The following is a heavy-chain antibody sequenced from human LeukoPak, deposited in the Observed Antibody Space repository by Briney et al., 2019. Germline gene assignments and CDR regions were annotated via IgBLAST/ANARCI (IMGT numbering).Heavy chain of an antibody. CDR2: ISAYNGNT. J-gene: IGHJ4*02. CDR1: GYTFTSYG. V-gene: IGHV1-18*01. Sequence: ASVKVSCKASGYTFTSYGISWVRQAPGQGLEWMGWISAYNGNTNYAQKLQGRVSVTRDTSISTVYMELSRLRYDDTAVYYCARDLATVATPYFDYWGQGTLVTVSS. CDR3: ARDLATVATPYFDY. D-gene: IGHD4-23*01.